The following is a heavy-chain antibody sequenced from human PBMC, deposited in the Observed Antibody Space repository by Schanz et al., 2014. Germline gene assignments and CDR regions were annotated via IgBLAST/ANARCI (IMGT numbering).Heavy chain of an antibody. V-gene: IGHV4-59*01. D-gene: IGHD7-27*01. CDR3: ARDNDMLIGNVNGDDYYYAMDV. J-gene: IGHJ6*02. Sequence: WTWIRQPPGKGLEWIGYIHYSGSTNYNPSLKSRVTTSVDTSKNQFSLKLRSVTAADTAVYYCARDNDMLIGNVNGDDYYYAMDVWGPGTTVTVSS. CDR2: IHYSGST.